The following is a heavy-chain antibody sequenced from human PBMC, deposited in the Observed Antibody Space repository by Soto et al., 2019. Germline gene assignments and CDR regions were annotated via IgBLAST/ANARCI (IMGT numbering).Heavy chain of an antibody. D-gene: IGHD1-26*01. V-gene: IGHV3-33*01. CDR2: IWYDESKK. J-gene: IGHJ4*02. Sequence: QVQLVESGGGVVQPGRSLRLSCAVSGFPLGDYGMHWVRQAPGKGLEWVAVIWYDESKKYYADSVKGRFTISRDTSKNTVYLQMNSLRVEDTAVYYCASERGSSYFDYWGQGTLVTVSS. CDR1: GFPLGDYG. CDR3: ASERGSSYFDY.